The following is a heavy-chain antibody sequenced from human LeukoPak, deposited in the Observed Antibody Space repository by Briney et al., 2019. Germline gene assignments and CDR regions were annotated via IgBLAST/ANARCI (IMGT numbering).Heavy chain of an antibody. CDR3: GKGPYCDYVSEHSQQ. V-gene: IGHV3-64D*09. CDR1: GFTFSSFA. Sequence: GGSLRLSCSASGFTFSSFAMHWIRQAPGKGLEYASAITSDGGATYYADSVKGRFTISRDNSKNTLYLQMSSLRAEDTAVYYCGKGPYCDYVSEHSQQWGQ. CDR2: ITSDGGAT. D-gene: IGHD4-17*01. J-gene: IGHJ1*01.